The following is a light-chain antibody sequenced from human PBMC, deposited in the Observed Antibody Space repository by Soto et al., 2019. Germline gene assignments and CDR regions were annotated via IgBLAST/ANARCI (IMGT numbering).Light chain of an antibody. Sequence: QSVLTQPPSVSGAPGQRVTISCTGSSSNIGAGYDVHWYQQLPGTAPKLLIYGNSNRPSGVPDRFSGSKSGTSASLAITGLQTDDEADYYCQSYDSSRSASNVFGTGTKLTVL. J-gene: IGLJ1*01. V-gene: IGLV1-40*01. CDR3: QSYDSSRSASNV. CDR2: GNS. CDR1: SSNIGAGYD.